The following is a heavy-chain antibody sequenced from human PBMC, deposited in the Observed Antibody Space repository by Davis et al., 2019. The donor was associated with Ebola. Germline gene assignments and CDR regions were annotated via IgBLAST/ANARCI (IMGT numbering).Heavy chain of an antibody. J-gene: IGHJ4*02. CDR3: ARNSAPPDY. CDR2: INHSGDSI. V-gene: IGHV3-11*01. Sequence: GESPKTPCAASGFTFSDYYMSWVRQAPGKGLEWISCINHSGDSIFYADFVKGRFTMSRDNAKNFLYLQLSSLRADDTAMYYCARNSAPPDYWGQGALVTVSS. CDR1: GFTFSDYY. D-gene: IGHD6-6*01.